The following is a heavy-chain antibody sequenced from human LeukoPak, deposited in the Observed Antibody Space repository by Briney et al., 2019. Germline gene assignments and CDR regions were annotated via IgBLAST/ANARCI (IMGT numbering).Heavy chain of an antibody. J-gene: IGHJ4*02. CDR3: ARDGASYGSGSYNM. Sequence: ASVKVSCKASGYTFTGYYMHWVRQAPGQGLEWMGWINPNSGGTNYAQKFQGRVTMTRDTSISTAYMELSRLRSDDTAVYYCARDGASYGSGSYNMWGQGTLVTVSS. CDR2: INPNSGGT. CDR1: GYTFTGYY. V-gene: IGHV1-2*02. D-gene: IGHD3-10*01.